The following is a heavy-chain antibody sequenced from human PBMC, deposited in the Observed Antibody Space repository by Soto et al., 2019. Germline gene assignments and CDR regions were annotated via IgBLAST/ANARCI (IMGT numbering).Heavy chain of an antibody. CDR1: GFTFSSYA. CDR3: ASSPPLYYYGMDV. V-gene: IGHV3-30-3*01. J-gene: IGHJ6*02. Sequence: HPGGSLRLSCAASGFTFSSYAMHWVRQAPGKGLEWVAVISYDGSNKYYADSVKGRFTISRDNSKNTLYLQMNSLRDEDTAVYYLASSPPLYYYGMDVWGQGTTVTVSS. CDR2: ISYDGSNK.